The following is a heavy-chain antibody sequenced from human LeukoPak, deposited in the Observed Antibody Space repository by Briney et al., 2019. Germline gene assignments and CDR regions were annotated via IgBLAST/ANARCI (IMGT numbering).Heavy chain of an antibody. CDR1: GFTFDDYA. V-gene: IGHV3-9*01. CDR2: ITWNSGRI. CDR3: AKDINYGSGSYPV. Sequence: PGGSLRLSCAASGFTFDDYAMHWVRQAPGKGLEWVSSITWNSGRIGYADSVKGRFTISRDNAKNSLYLQMNSLRAEDTALYFCAKDINYGSGSYPVWGQGTLVTVSS. D-gene: IGHD3-10*01. J-gene: IGHJ4*02.